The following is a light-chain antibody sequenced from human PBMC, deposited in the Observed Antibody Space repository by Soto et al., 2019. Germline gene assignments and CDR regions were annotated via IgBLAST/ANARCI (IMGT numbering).Light chain of an antibody. Sequence: EIVLTKSPGTLSLSPGERATLSCRASQSVSSSYLAWYQQKPGQAPRLLIYGASSRATGIPDRFSGSGSGTDFTLTISRLEPEDFAVYYCQQYGSSRTFGQGTQVEIK. CDR2: GAS. V-gene: IGKV3-20*01. CDR1: QSVSSSY. CDR3: QQYGSSRT. J-gene: IGKJ1*01.